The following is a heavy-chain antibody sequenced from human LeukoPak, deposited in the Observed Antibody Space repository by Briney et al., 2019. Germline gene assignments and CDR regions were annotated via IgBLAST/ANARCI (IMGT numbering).Heavy chain of an antibody. Sequence: GESLKISCKGSGYSFTSYWIGWVRQMPRQGLEWMGMVYSGDSDTRYSPSFPGQVTISADKSISTAYLQWSSLKASDTAMYYCAKSAGGALYVWGQGTMVTVSS. J-gene: IGHJ3*01. CDR2: VYSGDSDT. D-gene: IGHD3-10*01. CDR1: GYSFTSYW. CDR3: AKSAGGALYV. V-gene: IGHV5-51*01.